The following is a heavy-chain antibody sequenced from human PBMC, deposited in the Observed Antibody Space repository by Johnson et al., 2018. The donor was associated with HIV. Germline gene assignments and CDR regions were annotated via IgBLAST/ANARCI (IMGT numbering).Heavy chain of an antibody. CDR2: ISYDGSNK. J-gene: IGHJ3*02. Sequence: QVQLVESGGGVVQPGRSLRLSCAASGFTFSTYAMHWVRQVPGKGLEWVALISYDGSNKYYADSVKGRFTISRDNSKTTLFLHINSLRAEDTAVYYCARDMRSSFDIWGQGTLVAVSS. CDR1: GFTFSTYA. CDR3: ARDMRSSFDI. D-gene: IGHD6-6*01. V-gene: IGHV3-30*04.